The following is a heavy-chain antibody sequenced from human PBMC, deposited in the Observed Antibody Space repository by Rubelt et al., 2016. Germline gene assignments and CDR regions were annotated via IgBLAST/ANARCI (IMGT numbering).Heavy chain of an antibody. J-gene: IGHJ4*02. D-gene: IGHD1/OR15-1a*01. CDR1: GFTFGDYA. CDR3: AIVSRTATDDY. CDR2: INEDGSDK. Sequence: GRSLRLSCTTSGFTFGDYAMSWFRQAPGKGLEWVAHINEDGSDKYYVDSVRGRFTISRDNAKNSLYLQMNSLRPEDTAVYYRAIVSRTATDDYWGQGTLVTVSS. V-gene: IGHV3-7*03.